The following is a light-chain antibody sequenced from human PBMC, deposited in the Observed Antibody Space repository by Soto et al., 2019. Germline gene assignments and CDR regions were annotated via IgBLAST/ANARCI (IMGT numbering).Light chain of an antibody. V-gene: IGKV3-20*01. CDR1: QTLSNSF. Sequence: EIVLTQSPGTLSLSPGERPTLSCRASQTLSNSFIAWYQQKPGQAPRLLIYDTSSRATGVPDSYSASGSGTDFTLTISRLEPEDFAVFCCQQYGTSEIIFGQGTRLEIK. CDR2: DTS. J-gene: IGKJ5*01. CDR3: QQYGTSEII.